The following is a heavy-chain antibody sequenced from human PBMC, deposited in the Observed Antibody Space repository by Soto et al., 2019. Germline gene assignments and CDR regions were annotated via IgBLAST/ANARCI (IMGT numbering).Heavy chain of an antibody. CDR2: IYWNDDK. CDR1: GFSPSARGVG. V-gene: IGHV2-5*01. D-gene: IGHD3-16*01. Sequence: QITLKESGPTLVKPTQTLTLTCTLSGFSPSARGVGVGWIRQPPGKALEWLGIIYWNDDKRYSPSLKSRLTITKDTSKNQVVLTMTDMVPVDTATYYCAHSPWGAAPDYWGQGTLVTVSA. CDR3: AHSPWGAAPDY. J-gene: IGHJ4*02.